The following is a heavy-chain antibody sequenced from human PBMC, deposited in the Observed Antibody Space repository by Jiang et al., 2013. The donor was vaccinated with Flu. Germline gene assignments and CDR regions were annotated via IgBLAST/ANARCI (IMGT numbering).Heavy chain of an antibody. Sequence: VQLLESGGGVVQPGRPLRLSCAASGFSFSGSPMHWVRQAPGKGLEWVAVISSDGSNKYYTDSVKGRFTISRDNSKNTLYLQMNSLRVEDTAVYSCARDSAWFGRNAFDIWGQGTMVTVSS. CDR3: ARDSAWFGRNAFDI. V-gene: IGHV3-30*04. D-gene: IGHD3-10*01. CDR2: ISSDGSNK. J-gene: IGHJ3*02. CDR1: GFSFSGSP.